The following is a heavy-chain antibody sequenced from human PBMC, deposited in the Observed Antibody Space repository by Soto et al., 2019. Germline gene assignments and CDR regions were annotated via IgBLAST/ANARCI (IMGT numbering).Heavy chain of an antibody. CDR1: GGSISSSGYS. J-gene: IGHJ4*02. V-gene: IGHV4-30-2*01. Sequence: QLQLQESGSGLVNPSQTLSLTCAVSGGSISSSGYSWSWSRQPPGKGLEWIGYIDHGSTYYNPSLKSRVTISVDRSMIQFSLKLSCVTAADTSVDYCARGSVVAIDYWGQGTLVTVS. CDR3: ARGSVVAIDY. D-gene: IGHD2-21*01. CDR2: IDHGST.